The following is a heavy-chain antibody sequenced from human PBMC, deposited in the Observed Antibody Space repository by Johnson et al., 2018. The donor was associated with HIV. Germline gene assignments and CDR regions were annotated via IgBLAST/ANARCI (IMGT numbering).Heavy chain of an antibody. V-gene: IGHV3-15*01. CDR1: GFTVSRTY. J-gene: IGHJ3*02. CDR2: IPSQTDGRTT. Sequence: EVQLVETGGGVIQPGGSLRLSCAASGFTVSRTYMRWVRQAPGEGLEWVGRIPSQTDGRTTDYATPLQGRFTISRDDSKNTLYLQMNRLKTEDTAVYYCTTDLVTPHAFDIWGQGTMVTVAS. D-gene: IGHD4-23*01. CDR3: TTDLVTPHAFDI.